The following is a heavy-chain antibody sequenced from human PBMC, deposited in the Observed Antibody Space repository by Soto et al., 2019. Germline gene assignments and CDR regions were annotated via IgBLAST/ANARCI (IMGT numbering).Heavy chain of an antibody. Sequence: SETLSVTCTVSGGSISSGGYYWSWIRQLPGKGLEWIGYIYFSGSTYYNPSLKSRVTISVDTSKNQFSLKLSSVTAADTAVYYCASTYQLLLSNWGQGTLVTVSS. D-gene: IGHD2-2*01. CDR3: ASTYQLLLSN. V-gene: IGHV4-31*03. CDR1: GGSISSGGYY. J-gene: IGHJ4*02. CDR2: IYFSGST.